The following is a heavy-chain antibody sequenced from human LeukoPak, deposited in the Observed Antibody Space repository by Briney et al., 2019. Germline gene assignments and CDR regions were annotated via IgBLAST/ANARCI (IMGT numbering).Heavy chain of an antibody. CDR1: GGTFSSYA. Sequence: ASVKVSCKASGGTFSSYAISWVRQAPGQGLEWMGGIIPIFGTANYAQNFQGRVTITTDESTSTAYMELSSLRSEDSAVYYCARSAGPVIVPAAIGASGHYYYMDVWDKGTTVTVSS. CDR2: IIPIFGTA. V-gene: IGHV1-69*05. D-gene: IGHD2-2*02. CDR3: ARSAGPVIVPAAIGASGHYYYMDV. J-gene: IGHJ6*03.